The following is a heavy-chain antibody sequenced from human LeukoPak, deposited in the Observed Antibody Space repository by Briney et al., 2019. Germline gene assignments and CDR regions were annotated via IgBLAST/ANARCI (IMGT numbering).Heavy chain of an antibody. V-gene: IGHV3-66*01. J-gene: IGHJ4*02. D-gene: IGHD3-3*01. Sequence: GGSLRLSCAASGFTVSSNYMSWVRQAPGKGLEWVSVIYSGGSTYYADSVKGRLTISRDNSKNTLYLQMNSLRADDTAVYYCARSARLMKGVVEVTALDDWGQGTLVPVSS. CDR3: ARSARLMKGVVEVTALDD. CDR2: IYSGGST. CDR1: GFTVSSNY.